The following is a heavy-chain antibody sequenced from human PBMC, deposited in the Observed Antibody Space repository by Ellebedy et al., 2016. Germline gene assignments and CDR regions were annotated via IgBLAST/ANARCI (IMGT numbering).Heavy chain of an antibody. D-gene: IGHD3-10*01. CDR1: GGSMTNYY. CDR3: ARNNYTSGT. J-gene: IGHJ5*01. Sequence: SETLSLTCTVSGGSMTNYYWSWIRQTPGKGLEWIGYIYYSGPTDYNPSLNSRVTVSVDTSKSQFSLKLTSVTAADTAVYYCARNNYTSGTWGQGTLVTVSS. V-gene: IGHV4-59*08. CDR2: IYYSGPT.